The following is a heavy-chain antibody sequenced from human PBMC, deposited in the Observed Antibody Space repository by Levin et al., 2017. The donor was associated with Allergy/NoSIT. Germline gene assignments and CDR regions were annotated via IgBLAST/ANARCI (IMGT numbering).Heavy chain of an antibody. D-gene: IGHD2-2*01. CDR1: GGSISSGGYS. Sequence: SQTLSLTCAVSGGSISSGGYSWSWIRQPPGKGLEWIGYIYHSGSTYYNPSLKSRVTISVDRSKNQFSLKLSSVTAADTAVYYCARGGIVVPAAMVYWGQGTLVTVSS. V-gene: IGHV4-30-2*01. CDR3: ARGGIVVPAAMVY. J-gene: IGHJ4*02. CDR2: IYHSGST.